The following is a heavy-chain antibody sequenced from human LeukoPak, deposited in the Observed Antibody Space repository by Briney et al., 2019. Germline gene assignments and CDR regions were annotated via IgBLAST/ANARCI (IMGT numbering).Heavy chain of an antibody. J-gene: IGHJ4*02. D-gene: IGHD2-21*02. CDR3: AKDRPHIVVVTAIPGGIDY. V-gene: IGHV3-7*03. CDR2: IKQDGSEK. Sequence: GGSLRLSCAASGFTFSSYWMSWVRQAPGKGLEWVANIKQDGSEKYYVDSVKGRFTISRDNAKNSLYLQMNSLRAEDTAVYYCAKDRPHIVVVTAIPGGIDYWGQGTLVTVSS. CDR1: GFTFSSYW.